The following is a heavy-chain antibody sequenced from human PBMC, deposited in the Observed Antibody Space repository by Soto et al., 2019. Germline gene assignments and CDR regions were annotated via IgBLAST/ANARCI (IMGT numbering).Heavy chain of an antibody. CDR2: IRAYNGDT. V-gene: IGHV1-18*01. CDR1: GYTFSAYD. J-gene: IGHJ6*02. D-gene: IGHD3-10*01. Sequence: ASVKVSCKTSGYTFSAYDIYWVRQAPGQGLEWMGWIRAYNGDTNYAQKFQTRVTMTTDKSTDTAYMDLRSLTSDDTAIYYCARAGAAPYYYYGLDVWGQGTTVTGSS. CDR3: ARAGAAPYYYYGLDV.